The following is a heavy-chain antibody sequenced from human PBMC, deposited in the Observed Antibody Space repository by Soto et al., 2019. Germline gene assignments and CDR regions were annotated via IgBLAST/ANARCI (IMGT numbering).Heavy chain of an antibody. D-gene: IGHD2-15*01. Sequence: QVQLVQSGAEVKKPGASEKVSCKSSGYSFPRHDINWVRHAPRQGLEWLGWIKPSSGNTGYAQRFLGRLTMTTDTSTSTAYMELSGLKSEDTAIYYCAIEGILFSVVIVFYGMDVWGQGTTVTVPS. CDR3: AIEGILFSVVIVFYGMDV. J-gene: IGHJ6*02. V-gene: IGHV1-8*01. CDR1: GYSFPRHD. CDR2: IKPSSGNT.